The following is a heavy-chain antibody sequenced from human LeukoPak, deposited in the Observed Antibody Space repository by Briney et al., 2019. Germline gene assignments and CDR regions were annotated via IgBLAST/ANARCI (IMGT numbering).Heavy chain of an antibody. Sequence: PSETLSLTCTVSGGSISSYYWSWIRQPPGKGLEWIGEINHSGSTNYNPSLKSRVTISVDTSKNQFSLKLSSVTAADTAVYYCARGRHKAYCGGDCYSYYFDYWGQGTLVTVSS. CDR3: ARGRHKAYCGGDCYSYYFDY. J-gene: IGHJ4*02. CDR1: GGSISSYY. D-gene: IGHD2-21*02. CDR2: INHSGST. V-gene: IGHV4-34*01.